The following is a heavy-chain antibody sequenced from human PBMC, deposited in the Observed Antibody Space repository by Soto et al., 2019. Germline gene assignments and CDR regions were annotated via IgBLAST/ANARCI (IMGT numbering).Heavy chain of an antibody. J-gene: IGHJ4*02. CDR2: ISSGGVTI. CDR1: GFTFSSYS. D-gene: IGHD2-15*01. V-gene: IGHV3-48*01. CDR3: ARNLYCSGGSCPWGY. Sequence: EVQLVESGGGLVQPGGSLRLSCAASGFTFSSYSMNWVRQTPGKGREWVSYISSGGVTIYYADSVKGRFTVSRDNAKDSLYLQMNSLRAEDTAVYYCARNLYCSGGSCPWGYWGQGTLVTVSS.